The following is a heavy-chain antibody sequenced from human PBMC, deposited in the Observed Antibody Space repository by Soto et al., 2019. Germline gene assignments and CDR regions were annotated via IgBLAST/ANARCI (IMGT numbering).Heavy chain of an antibody. J-gene: IGHJ6*01. D-gene: IGHD6-13*01. V-gene: IGHV6-1*01. CDR2: TYYRSKWYN. Sequence: SQTISLTCAISGDSVSSNSAAWNWIRQSPSRGLEWLGRTYYRSKWYNDYAVSVKSRITINPDTSKNQVSLQLNSVTPEDTAVYYCARDGIAAAGTGRGMDVRGQGTTVTVSS. CDR1: GDSVSSNSAA. CDR3: ARDGIAAAGTGRGMDV.